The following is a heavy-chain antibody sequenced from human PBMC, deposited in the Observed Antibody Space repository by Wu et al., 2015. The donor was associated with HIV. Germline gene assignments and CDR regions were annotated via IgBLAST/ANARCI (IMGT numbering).Heavy chain of an antibody. V-gene: IGHV1-69*11. CDR1: GDIFANFA. CDR3: ARDRGSGPLGLFDY. J-gene: IGHJ4*02. D-gene: IGHD2-15*01. CDR2: VVPTLDSS. Sequence: QVHLLQSGAEMKKPGSSVKVSCQLSGDIFANFAISWVRQAPGQGLEWVGGVVPTLDSSHYAQNFQGRVTVTADDSTSTAFLELRSLRFEDTAIYYCARDRGSGPLGLFDYWGQGTLVTVSS.